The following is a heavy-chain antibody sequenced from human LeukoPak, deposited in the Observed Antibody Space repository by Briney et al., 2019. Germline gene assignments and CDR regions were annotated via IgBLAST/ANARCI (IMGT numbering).Heavy chain of an antibody. V-gene: IGHV3-30-3*02. D-gene: IGHD2-2*02. CDR1: GFTFSSYA. Sequence: PGGSLRLSCAASGFTFSSYAMHWVRQAPGKGLEWVAVILYDGSNKYYADSVKGRFTISRDNSKNTLYLQMNSLRAEDTAVYYCARGSIVVVPAAIQDNWFDPWGQGTLVTVSS. CDR2: ILYDGSNK. CDR3: ARGSIVVVPAAIQDNWFDP. J-gene: IGHJ5*02.